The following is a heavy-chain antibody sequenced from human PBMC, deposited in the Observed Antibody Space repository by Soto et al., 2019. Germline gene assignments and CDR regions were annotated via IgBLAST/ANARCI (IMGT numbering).Heavy chain of an antibody. V-gene: IGHV4-30-4*01. CDR1: GGSISSGYYY. CDR2: IYYSGNT. Sequence: PSEPLALTCSVSGGSISSGYYYWSWIRQPPGKGLEWIGNIYYSGNTYYNPSLKSRLIISIDTSKNQFSLKVASGTAADTAVYYSASSSLDGKVVW. CDR3: ASSSLDGKVV. J-gene: IGHJ6*01.